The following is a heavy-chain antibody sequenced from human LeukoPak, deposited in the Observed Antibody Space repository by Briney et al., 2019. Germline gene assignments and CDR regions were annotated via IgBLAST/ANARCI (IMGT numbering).Heavy chain of an antibody. CDR2: ISGSGGST. CDR3: AKDPGRIAVAGTDY. CDR1: GFTFSSYA. D-gene: IGHD6-19*01. Sequence: TGGSLRPSCAASGFTFSSYAMSWVRQAPGKGLEWVSAISGSGGSTYYADSVKGRFTISRDNSKNTLYLQMNSLRAEDTAVYYCAKDPGRIAVAGTDYWGQGTLVTVSS. J-gene: IGHJ4*02. V-gene: IGHV3-23*01.